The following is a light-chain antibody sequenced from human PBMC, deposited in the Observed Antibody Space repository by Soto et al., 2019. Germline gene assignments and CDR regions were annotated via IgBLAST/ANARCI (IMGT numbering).Light chain of an antibody. V-gene: IGKV3-15*01. CDR2: DVS. CDR3: QQYGSSPIT. Sequence: EIVMTQSPATLSVSPGERATLSCRASQSLSSTLAWYQQKPGQTPRLLMYDVSTRATGIPARFSGSGSGTEFTLTISRLEPEDFAVYYCQQYGSSPITFGQGTRLEIK. CDR1: QSLSST. J-gene: IGKJ5*01.